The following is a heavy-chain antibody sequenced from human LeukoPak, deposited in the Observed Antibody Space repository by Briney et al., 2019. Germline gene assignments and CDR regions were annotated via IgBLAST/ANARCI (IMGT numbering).Heavy chain of an antibody. Sequence: ASVKVSCKASGYTFTSYAMHWVRQAPGQRLEWMGWVNAGNGNTKYSQKFQGRVTITRDTSASTAYMELSSLRSEDTAVYYCARDQGLLWFGELFAIYGMDVWGQGTTVTVSS. V-gene: IGHV1-3*01. CDR3: ARDQGLLWFGELFAIYGMDV. CDR1: GYTFTSYA. CDR2: VNAGNGNT. J-gene: IGHJ6*02. D-gene: IGHD3-10*01.